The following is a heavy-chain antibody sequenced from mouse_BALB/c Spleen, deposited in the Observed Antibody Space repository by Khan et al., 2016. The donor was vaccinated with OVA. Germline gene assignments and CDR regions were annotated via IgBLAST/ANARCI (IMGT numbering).Heavy chain of an antibody. CDR3: ARHNYGPFAY. CDR2: ISSGGDYT. J-gene: IGHJ3*01. D-gene: IGHD1-1*01. Sequence: EVELVESGGGLVKPGRPLKLSCTTSGFTFSTYAMSWVRQTPEKRLEWVATISSGGDYTYYPDSVKGRFTISRDNAKSTLYLQMSSLGSEDTAMYYYARHNYGPFAYWGQGTLVTVSA. CDR1: GFTFSTYA. V-gene: IGHV5-9-3*01.